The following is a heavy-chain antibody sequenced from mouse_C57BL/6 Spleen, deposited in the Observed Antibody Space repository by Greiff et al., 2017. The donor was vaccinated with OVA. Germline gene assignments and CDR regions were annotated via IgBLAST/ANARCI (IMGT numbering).Heavy chain of an antibody. J-gene: IGHJ1*03. CDR1: GFTFSSYA. CDR2: ISDGGSYT. CDR3: AGEDGNFDV. Sequence: EVHLVESGGGLVKPGGSLKLSCAASGFTFSSYAMSWVRQTPEKRLEWVATISDGGSYTYYPDNVKGRFTISRDNAKNNLYLQMSHLKSEDTAMYYCAGEDGNFDVWGTGTTVTVSS. D-gene: IGHD2-3*01. V-gene: IGHV5-4*01.